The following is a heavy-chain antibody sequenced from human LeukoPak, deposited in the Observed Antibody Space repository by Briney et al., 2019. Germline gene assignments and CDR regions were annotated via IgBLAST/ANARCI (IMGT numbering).Heavy chain of an antibody. CDR1: GGTLSSYA. V-gene: IGHV1-69*05. CDR3: AGRGLYGGSLGDY. D-gene: IGHD1-26*01. CDR2: IIPIFGTA. Sequence: ASVKVSCKASGGTLSSYAISWVRQAPGQGLEWMGGIIPIFGTANYAQKFQGRVTITTDESTSTAYMELSSLRSEDTAVYYCAGRGLYGGSLGDYWGQGTLVTVSS. J-gene: IGHJ4*02.